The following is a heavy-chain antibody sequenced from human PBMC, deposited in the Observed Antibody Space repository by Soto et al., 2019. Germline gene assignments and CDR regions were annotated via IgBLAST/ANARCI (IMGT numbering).Heavy chain of an antibody. CDR2: IWYDGSNK. Sequence: QVQLVESGGGVVQPGRSLRLSCAASGFSFSSYGMHWVRQAPGKGLEWVAVIWYDGSNKYYADSVKGRFTISRDNSKNTLYLDMNSLRAEDMAVFYCARTKAVAAKTQYYFDYWGQGTLVTVSS. CDR3: ARTKAVAAKTQYYFDY. D-gene: IGHD6-19*01. V-gene: IGHV3-33*01. J-gene: IGHJ4*02. CDR1: GFSFSSYG.